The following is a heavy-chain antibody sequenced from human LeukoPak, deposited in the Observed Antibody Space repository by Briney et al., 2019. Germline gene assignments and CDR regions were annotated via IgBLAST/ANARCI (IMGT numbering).Heavy chain of an antibody. J-gene: IGHJ4*02. CDR2: FDPEDGET. V-gene: IGHV1-24*01. CDR1: GYTITELS. D-gene: IGHD6-19*01. Sequence: ASVKVSCKVSGYTITELSMHWVRQAPGKGREWMGGFDPEDGETIYAQKFQGRVTMTEDTSTDTAYMELSSLRSEDTAVYYCATDRGYSSGWWPPFDYWGQGTLVTVSS. CDR3: ATDRGYSSGWWPPFDY.